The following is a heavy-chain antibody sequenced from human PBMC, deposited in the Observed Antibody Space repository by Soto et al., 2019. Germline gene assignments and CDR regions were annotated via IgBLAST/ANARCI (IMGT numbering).Heavy chain of an antibody. D-gene: IGHD2-21*02. CDR2: VSGSGGGT. CDR3: ARIGPYCGGDCYPDFDF. V-gene: IGHV3-23*01. J-gene: IGHJ4*02. Sequence: GGSLRLSCAASGFTFNTYGMTWVRQAPGKGLEWVSTVSGSGGGTYYADYVKGRFTISRVNSKNTMYLQMSNLRAEDTAVYFCARIGPYCGGDCYPDFDFWGLGTPVTVSS. CDR1: GFTFNTYG.